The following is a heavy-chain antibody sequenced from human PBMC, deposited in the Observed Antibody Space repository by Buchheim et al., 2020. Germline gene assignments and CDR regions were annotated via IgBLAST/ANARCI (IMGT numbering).Heavy chain of an antibody. CDR3: ARSQWEVEQAFDV. D-gene: IGHD1-26*01. Sequence: QLQLQESGPGLVKPSETLSLTCAVSRGSISSRSYYWGWIRQPPGKGLEWIGSIYYSGSTYYNPSLKSRVAISVDTSKNQFSLKLSSVTAADTAVYYCARSQWEVEQAFDVWGQGT. CDR2: IYYSGST. J-gene: IGHJ3*01. CDR1: RGSISSRSYY. V-gene: IGHV4-39*01.